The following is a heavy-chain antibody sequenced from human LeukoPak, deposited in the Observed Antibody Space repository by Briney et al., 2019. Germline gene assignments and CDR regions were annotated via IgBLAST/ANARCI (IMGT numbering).Heavy chain of an antibody. CDR3: ARYQLLSAGGAFDI. V-gene: IGHV3-74*01. Sequence: GGSLRLSCAASGFTFSSYWMHWVRQAPGKGLVWVSRINSDGSSTSYADSVKGRFTISRDNAKNTLYLQMNSLRAEDTAVYYCARYQLLSAGGAFDIWGQGTMVTASS. D-gene: IGHD2-2*01. CDR2: INSDGSST. J-gene: IGHJ3*02. CDR1: GFTFSSYW.